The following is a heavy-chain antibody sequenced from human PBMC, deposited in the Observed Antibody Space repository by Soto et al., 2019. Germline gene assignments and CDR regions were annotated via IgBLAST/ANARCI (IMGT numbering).Heavy chain of an antibody. V-gene: IGHV4-59*08. Sequence: QVQLQESGPGLVKPSETLSLTCTVSGGSISSYYWSWIRQPPGKGLEWIGYIYYSGSTNYNPSLKSRVPIXXDXSXNPFSLKLSSVTAADTAVYYCARQGGWYGGLDWFDPWGQGTLVTVSS. CDR1: GGSISSYY. D-gene: IGHD6-19*01. CDR3: ARQGGWYGGLDWFDP. J-gene: IGHJ5*02. CDR2: IYYSGST.